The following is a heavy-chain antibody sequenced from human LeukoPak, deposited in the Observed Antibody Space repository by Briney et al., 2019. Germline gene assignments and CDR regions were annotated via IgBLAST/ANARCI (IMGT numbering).Heavy chain of an antibody. CDR3: VKDLIRDLWFGES. J-gene: IGHJ5*02. CDR1: GFTFSSYA. V-gene: IGHV3-23*01. CDR2: ISGSAGST. D-gene: IGHD3-10*01. Sequence: GGSLRLSCGASGFTFSSYAMSWVRQAPGKGLDWISTISGSAGSTYYADSVKGRFTISRDNSKNTLSLQMNNLRTEDTAVYYCVKDLIRDLWFGESWGQGTLVTVSS.